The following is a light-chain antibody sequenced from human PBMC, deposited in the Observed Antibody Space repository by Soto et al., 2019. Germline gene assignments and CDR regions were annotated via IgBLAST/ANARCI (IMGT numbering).Light chain of an antibody. CDR3: QQYYSTPPFT. CDR1: QSVLYSSNNKNY. V-gene: IGKV4-1*01. CDR2: WAS. Sequence: DIVMTQSPDSLAVSLGERATINCKSSQSVLYSSNNKNYLAWYQQKPGQPPKLLIYWASTRESGVPDRFSGSGAGTDFTPTISSLQAEDVAGYYCQQYYSTPPFTFGPGTKVESK. J-gene: IGKJ3*01.